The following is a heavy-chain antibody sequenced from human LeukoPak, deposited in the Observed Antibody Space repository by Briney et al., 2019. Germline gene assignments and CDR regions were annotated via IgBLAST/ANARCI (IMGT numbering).Heavy chain of an antibody. D-gene: IGHD2-2*01. CDR3: AREPDQDYYYYMDV. J-gene: IGHJ6*03. V-gene: IGHV3-64*01. CDR1: GFTFSSYA. CDR2: ISSNGGST. Sequence: PGGSLRLSCAASGFTFSSYAMHWVRQAPGKGLEYVSAISSNGGSTYYANSVKGRFTISRDNSKNTLYLQMGSLRAEDMAVYYCAREPDQDYYYYMDVWGKGTTVTVSS.